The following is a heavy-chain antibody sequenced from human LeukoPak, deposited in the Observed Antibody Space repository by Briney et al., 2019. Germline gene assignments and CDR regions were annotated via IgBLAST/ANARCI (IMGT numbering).Heavy chain of an antibody. V-gene: IGHV3-21*01. CDR2: ISSSSNI. J-gene: IGHJ4*02. CDR1: GFTFSSYS. Sequence: TGGSLRLSCAASGFTFSSYSMNWVRQAPGKGLEWVSSISSSSNIYYADSVKGRFTISRDNAKNSLSLQMNSLRAEDTAVYYCARETYCTSTSCPIGDHFDYWGQGTLVTVSS. CDR3: ARETYCTSTSCPIGDHFDY. D-gene: IGHD2-2*01.